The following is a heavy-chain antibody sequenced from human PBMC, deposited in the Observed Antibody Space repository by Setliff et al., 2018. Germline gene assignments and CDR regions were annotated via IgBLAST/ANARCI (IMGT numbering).Heavy chain of an antibody. CDR3: AKEYYYDSAGLEY. V-gene: IGHV3-30*18. J-gene: IGHJ4*02. D-gene: IGHD3-22*01. CDR2: ISYDGGHK. CDR1: GFTFSSYR. Sequence: GGSLRLSCAASGFTFSSYRMHWVRQAPGKGLEWVSFISYDGGHKYYVDSVKGRFTISRDNSKNTLYLQMSSLRAEDTAVYYCAKEYYYDSAGLEYWGQGTLVTVSS.